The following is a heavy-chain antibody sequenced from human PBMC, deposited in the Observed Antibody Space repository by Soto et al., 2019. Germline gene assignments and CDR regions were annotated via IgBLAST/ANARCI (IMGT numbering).Heavy chain of an antibody. V-gene: IGHV3-9*01. CDR1: GFTFSTFA. D-gene: IGHD3-16*02. CDR3: AKDISLGELSAPDH. Sequence: PGGSLRLSCAASGFTFSTFAMHWVRQAPGKGLEWVSGMSWNRGSIVYADSVKGRFTISRDNAKNSLYLQMNSLRPEDTALYYCAKDISLGELSAPDHWGQGTLVTVSS. J-gene: IGHJ4*02. CDR2: MSWNRGSI.